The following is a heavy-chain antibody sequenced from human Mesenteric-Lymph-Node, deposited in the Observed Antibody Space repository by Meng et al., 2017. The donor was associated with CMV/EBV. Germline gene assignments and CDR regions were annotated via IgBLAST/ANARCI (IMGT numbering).Heavy chain of an antibody. CDR3: AKGRYPGIAVPSVGFDS. CDR1: SSNSAA. J-gene: IGHJ5*01. D-gene: IGHD6-19*01. V-gene: IGHV6-1*01. CDR2: TYYRTKWFN. Sequence: SSNSAAWNWIRQSPSRGLEWLGRTYYRTKWFNDYAVSVKSRITINPDTSKNQFSLQLKSVTPEDTAVYYCAKGRYPGIAVPSVGFDSWGQGTLVTVSS.